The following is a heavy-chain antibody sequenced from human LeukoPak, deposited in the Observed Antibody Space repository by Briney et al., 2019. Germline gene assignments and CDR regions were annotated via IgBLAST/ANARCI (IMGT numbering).Heavy chain of an antibody. J-gene: IGHJ4*02. CDR1: GGSITSGYYY. D-gene: IGHD1-20*01. Sequence: SETLSLTCTVSGGSITSGYYYWSWIRQHPGKGLEWIAYIYYSGSTYYNPSLESRVTISVDTSKNQFSLNLKSVTAADTAVYYCASGREITATLPYWGQGTLVTVSS. CDR2: IYYSGST. V-gene: IGHV4-31*03. CDR3: ASGREITATLPY.